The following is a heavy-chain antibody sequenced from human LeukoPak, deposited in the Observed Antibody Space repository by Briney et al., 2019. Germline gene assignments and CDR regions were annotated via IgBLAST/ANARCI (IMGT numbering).Heavy chain of an antibody. J-gene: IGHJ4*02. V-gene: IGHV1-18*01. CDR2: ISAYNGDT. D-gene: IGHD6-25*01. CDR1: GYTFTRYG. Sequence: ASVKVSCKTSGYTFTRYGIGWVRQAPGQGLEWMGWISAYNGDTSSAQRFQGRVTMTTDPSTSTASMELRSLRSDDTAVYYCARGSYSSGRLSLGFDFWGQGSLVTVSS. CDR3: ARGSYSSGRLSLGFDF.